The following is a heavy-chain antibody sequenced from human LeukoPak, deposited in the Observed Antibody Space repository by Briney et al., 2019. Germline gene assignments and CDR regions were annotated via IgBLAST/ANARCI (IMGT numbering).Heavy chain of an antibody. J-gene: IGHJ1*01. Sequence: PGGSLILSCTRFGFTFGDYAISWVRQAPGKGLEWVGFIRNRIHGRTSVYAASVEGRFTISRDDSESVAYLQMNSLKTEDTAVYFCARGGVHDHGDGQYFEHWGQGTLVTVSS. CDR3: ARGGVHDHGDGQYFEH. CDR1: GFTFGDYA. CDR2: IRNRIHGRTS. V-gene: IGHV3-49*04. D-gene: IGHD4-17*01.